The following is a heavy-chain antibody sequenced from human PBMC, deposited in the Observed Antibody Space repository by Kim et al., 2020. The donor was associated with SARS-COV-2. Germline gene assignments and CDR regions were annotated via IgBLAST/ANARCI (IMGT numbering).Heavy chain of an antibody. V-gene: IGHV4-59*01. D-gene: IGHD6-25*01. Sequence: STNYNPSRKSRVTISVDTSKNQFSLKLSSVTAADTAVYYCARVANRLIDYWGQGTLVTVSS. CDR3: ARVANRLIDY. CDR2: ST. J-gene: IGHJ4*02.